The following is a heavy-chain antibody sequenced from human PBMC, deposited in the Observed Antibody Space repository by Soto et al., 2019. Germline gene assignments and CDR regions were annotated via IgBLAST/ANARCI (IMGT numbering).Heavy chain of an antibody. Sequence: PGGSLRLSCAASGFTFSSYGMHCVRQAPGKGLEWVAVISYDGSNEYYADSVKGRFTISRDNSKNTLYLQMNSLRAEDTAVYYCASPLGTFYYDTVGPPDYWGQGTLVTVSS. J-gene: IGHJ4*02. CDR2: ISYDGSNE. D-gene: IGHD3-22*01. V-gene: IGHV3-30*03. CDR1: GFTFSSYG. CDR3: ASPLGTFYYDTVGPPDY.